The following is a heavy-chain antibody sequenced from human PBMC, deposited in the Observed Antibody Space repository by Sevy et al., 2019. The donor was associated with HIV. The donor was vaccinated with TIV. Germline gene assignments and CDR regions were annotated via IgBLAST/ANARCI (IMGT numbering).Heavy chain of an antibody. J-gene: IGHJ4*02. CDR2: ISSGSRTI. D-gene: IGHD6-13*01. CDR1: GFTFNNYR. Sequence: GGSLRLSCVASGFTFNNYRMNWVRQAPGKGLEWVSHISSGSRTIYYADSVKGRFTISRDNAKNSLYLQMNSLRDDDTAVYYCARGNTAAGTVGDYWGQGTLVTVSS. CDR3: ARGNTAAGTVGDY. V-gene: IGHV3-48*02.